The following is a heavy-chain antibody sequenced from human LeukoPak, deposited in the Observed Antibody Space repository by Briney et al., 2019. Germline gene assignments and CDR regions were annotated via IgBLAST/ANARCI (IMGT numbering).Heavy chain of an antibody. V-gene: IGHV4-59*01. CDR3: ARSGRGSSAGFDY. J-gene: IGHJ4*02. D-gene: IGHD3-10*01. CDR2: IYYSGST. CDR1: GGSISSYY. Sequence: SETLSLTCTVSGGSISSYYWSWIRQPPGKGLEWIGYIYYSGSTNYTPSLKSRITISVDTSRNQFSLKLNSVTAADTDVYYCARSGRGSSAGFDYWGQRTLVTVSS.